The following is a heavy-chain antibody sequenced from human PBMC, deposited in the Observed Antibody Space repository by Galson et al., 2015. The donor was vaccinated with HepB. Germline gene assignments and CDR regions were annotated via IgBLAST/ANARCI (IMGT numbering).Heavy chain of an antibody. D-gene: IGHD2-15*01. V-gene: IGHV3-73*01. J-gene: IGHJ4*02. Sequence: SLRLSCAASGFTFSGSAIHWVRQASGKGLEWVGRIRSKASGHATAYDASLKGRFTISRDDSKNTAYLHMNSLKTEDTAVYYCARLGGLSGYSSLWGQGTLVTVSS. CDR1: GFTFSGSA. CDR3: ARLGGLSGYSSL. CDR2: IRSKASGHAT.